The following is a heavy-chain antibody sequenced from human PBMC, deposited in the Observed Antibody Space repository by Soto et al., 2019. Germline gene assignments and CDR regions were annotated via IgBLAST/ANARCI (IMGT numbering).Heavy chain of an antibody. CDR3: ARRWGYTFDY. CDR1: GGSISSYY. V-gene: IGHV4-59*08. Sequence: QVQLQESGPGLVKPSETLSLTCTVSGGSISSYYWSWIRQPPGKGLEWIGYIYYSGSTNYNPSLMSRFPISVDTSKNQFSLKLSSVTAADTAVYYCARRWGYTFDYWGQGTLVTVSS. J-gene: IGHJ4*02. D-gene: IGHD5-12*01. CDR2: IYYSGST.